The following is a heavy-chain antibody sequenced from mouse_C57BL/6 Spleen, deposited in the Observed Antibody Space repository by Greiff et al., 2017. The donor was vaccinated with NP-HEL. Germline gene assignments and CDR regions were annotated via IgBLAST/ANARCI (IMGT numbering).Heavy chain of an antibody. CDR2: IDPSDSYT. D-gene: IGHD1-1*01. J-gene: IGHJ3*01. CDR3: ARAGDYYGSSPFAY. Sequence: QVQLQQPGAELVKPGASVKLSCKASGYTFTSYWMQWVKQRPGQGLEWIGEIDPSDSYTNYNQKFKGKATLTVDTSSSTAYMQLSSLTSEDSAVYDCARAGDYYGSSPFAYWGQGTLVTVAA. V-gene: IGHV1-50*01. CDR1: GYTFTSYW.